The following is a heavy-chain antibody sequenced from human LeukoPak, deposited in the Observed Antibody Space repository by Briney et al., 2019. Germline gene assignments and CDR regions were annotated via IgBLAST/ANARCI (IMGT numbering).Heavy chain of an antibody. Sequence: GGSLRLPCIAPGFTFCDYAMNWVRQAPGKGLEWVGLIRTETYGGTTEYAASVKGRFTISRDDSKSIAYLQMNSLKTEDTAVYYCTRSVAGTWYYFDYWGQGTLVTVSS. CDR1: GFTFCDYA. CDR3: TRSVAGTWYYFDY. J-gene: IGHJ4*02. CDR2: IRTETYGGTT. D-gene: IGHD6-19*01. V-gene: IGHV3-49*04.